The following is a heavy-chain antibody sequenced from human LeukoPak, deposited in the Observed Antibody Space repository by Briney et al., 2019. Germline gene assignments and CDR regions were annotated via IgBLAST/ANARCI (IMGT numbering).Heavy chain of an antibody. CDR3: ARGGSGSYSYYFDY. V-gene: IGHV1-8*01. D-gene: IGHD1-26*01. Sequence: ASVKVSRKASGYTFTSYDINWVRQATGQGLEWMGWMNPNSGNTGYAQKFQGRVTMTRNTSISTAYMELSSLRSEDTAVYYCARGGSGSYSYYFDYWGQGTLVTVSS. CDR1: GYTFTSYD. CDR2: MNPNSGNT. J-gene: IGHJ4*02.